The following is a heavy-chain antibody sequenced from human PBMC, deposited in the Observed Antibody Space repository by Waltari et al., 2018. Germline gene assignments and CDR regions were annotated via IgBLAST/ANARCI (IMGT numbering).Heavy chain of an antibody. Sequence: QVQLVQSGAEVKKPGSSVKVSCKASGGSFSNYAINWVRQAPGQGLEWMGRINPMYCTPNYAKEVQGRVTISAEKSTSTAYMELSSLRSEDTDVYYCARGVVVVATDFYYYGMDAWGQGTTVTVAS. D-gene: IGHD2-15*01. J-gene: IGHJ6*02. CDR2: INPMYCTP. CDR1: GGSFSNYA. CDR3: ARGVVVVATDFYYYGMDA. V-gene: IGHV1-69*14.